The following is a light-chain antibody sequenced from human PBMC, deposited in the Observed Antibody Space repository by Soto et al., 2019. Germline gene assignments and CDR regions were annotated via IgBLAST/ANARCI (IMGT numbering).Light chain of an antibody. CDR1: QSVSSR. Sequence: TVLKNAPGTLSLSPRERGTHSCGASQSVSSRLAWYQQKPGQAPRLLISGASSRATGIPARFSGSGSGTEFTLTISRLEPEDFAVYYCQQYGSSPRTFGQGTKVDI. CDR3: QQYGSSPRT. V-gene: IGKV3-20*01. CDR2: GAS. J-gene: IGKJ1*01.